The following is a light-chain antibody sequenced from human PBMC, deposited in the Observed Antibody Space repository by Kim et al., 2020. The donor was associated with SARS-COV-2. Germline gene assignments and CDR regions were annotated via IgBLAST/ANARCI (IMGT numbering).Light chain of an antibody. J-gene: IGLJ3*02. V-gene: IGLV10-54*01. CDR2: RNN. Sequence: QTADRTGTGNNNNDGGQGADWLQQHRGHPPKLLSYRNNNRPSGISERLSASRSGNTASLTITGLQAEDEADYYCSAWDRSLSAWVFGGGTKLTVL. CDR1: NNNDGGQG. CDR3: SAWDRSLSAWV.